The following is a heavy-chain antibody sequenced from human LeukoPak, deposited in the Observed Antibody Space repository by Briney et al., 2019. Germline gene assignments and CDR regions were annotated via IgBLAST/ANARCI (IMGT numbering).Heavy chain of an antibody. CDR1: GYSFTNCW. J-gene: IGHJ4*02. Sequence: GESLKISCKGSGYSFTNCWIGWVRQMPGKGLEWMGIIYPGDSDTKYSPSFQGQVTISADKSISTAYLQWSSLKASDTAMYYCARIRSWYAEFDYWGQGTLVTVSS. CDR2: IYPGDSDT. CDR3: ARIRSWYAEFDY. D-gene: IGHD6-13*01. V-gene: IGHV5-51*01.